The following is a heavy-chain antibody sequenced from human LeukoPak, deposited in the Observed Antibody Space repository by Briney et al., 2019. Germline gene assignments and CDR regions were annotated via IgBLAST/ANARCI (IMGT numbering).Heavy chain of an antibody. V-gene: IGHV1-18*01. CDR1: GYTFTSYG. D-gene: IGHD2-8*01. CDR2: ISAYNGNT. J-gene: IGHJ4*02. CDR3: ARGGYCTNGVCNEIDC. Sequence: ASVKVSCKASGYTFTSYGISWVRQAPGQGLEWMGWISAYNGNTNYTQKLQGRVTMTTDTSTSTAYMELRSLRSDDTAVYYCARGGYCTNGVCNEIDCWGQGTLVTVSS.